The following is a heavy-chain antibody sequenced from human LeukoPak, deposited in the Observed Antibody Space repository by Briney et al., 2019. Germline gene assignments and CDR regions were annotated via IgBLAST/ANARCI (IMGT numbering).Heavy chain of an antibody. CDR1: GFTLSSYG. CDR2: IRYDGSNK. V-gene: IGHV3-30*02. Sequence: GGSLRLSCAASGFTLSSYGKHWVRQAPGKGLEWVAFIRYDGSNKYYADSVKGRFTISRDNSKNTLYLQMNSLRAEDTAVYYCAKDRVVVTPVDAFDIWGQGTMVTVSS. CDR3: AKDRVVVTPVDAFDI. J-gene: IGHJ3*02. D-gene: IGHD4-23*01.